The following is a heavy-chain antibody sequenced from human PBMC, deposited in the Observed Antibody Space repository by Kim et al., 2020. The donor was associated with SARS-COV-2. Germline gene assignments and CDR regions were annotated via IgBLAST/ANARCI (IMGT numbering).Heavy chain of an antibody. CDR1: GFTFSSYA. Sequence: GGSLRLSCAASGFTFSSYAMSWVRQAPGKGLEWVSAISGSGGSTYYADSVKGRFTISRDNSKNTLYLQMNSLRAEDTAVYYCAKDGSGCIVATMGSWCLGGYYYYGMDVWGQGTTVTVSS. D-gene: IGHD5-12*01. CDR3: AKDGSGCIVATMGSWCLGGYYYYGMDV. CDR2: ISGSGGST. J-gene: IGHJ6*02. V-gene: IGHV3-23*01.